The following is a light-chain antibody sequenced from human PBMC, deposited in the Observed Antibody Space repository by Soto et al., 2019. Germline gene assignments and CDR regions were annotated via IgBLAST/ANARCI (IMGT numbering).Light chain of an antibody. Sequence: DIQMAQSPSTLSASVGDRVTITCRASQSISSGLAWYQQKPGKAPKLLIYDASTLESGVASRFSGSRSGTEFTLTISSLQPDDFATYYCQQYNSYSWTFGQGTKVDIK. CDR1: QSISSG. V-gene: IGKV1-5*01. J-gene: IGKJ1*01. CDR2: DAS. CDR3: QQYNSYSWT.